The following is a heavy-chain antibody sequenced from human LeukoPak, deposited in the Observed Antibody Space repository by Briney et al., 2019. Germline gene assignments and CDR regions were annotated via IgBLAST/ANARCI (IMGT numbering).Heavy chain of an antibody. D-gene: IGHD2-21*01. Sequence: GGSLRLSCAASGFTFSSYEMNWVRQAPGKGLEWVSHISSSGSIIYYADSVKGRFTISRDNARSSLYLQIHSLRAEDTAIYYCARAPGAVIRYFDYWGQGTLVTVSS. CDR3: ARAPGAVIRYFDY. V-gene: IGHV3-48*03. CDR1: GFTFSSYE. J-gene: IGHJ4*02. CDR2: ISSSGSII.